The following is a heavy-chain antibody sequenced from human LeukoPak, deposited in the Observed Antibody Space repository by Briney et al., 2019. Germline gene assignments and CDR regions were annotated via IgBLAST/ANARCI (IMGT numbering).Heavy chain of an antibody. D-gene: IGHD2-21*02. V-gene: IGHV1-69*05. CDR1: GGTFSSYA. CDR3: ASHNYCGGDCYPLFDY. J-gene: IGHJ4*02. Sequence: GASVKVSCKASGGTFSSYAISWVRQPPGQGLEWMGGIIPFFGTANYAQKFEGRVTITTDESTSTAYMELSSLRSEDTAVYYCASHNYCGGDCYPLFDYWGQGTLVTVSS. CDR2: IIPFFGTA.